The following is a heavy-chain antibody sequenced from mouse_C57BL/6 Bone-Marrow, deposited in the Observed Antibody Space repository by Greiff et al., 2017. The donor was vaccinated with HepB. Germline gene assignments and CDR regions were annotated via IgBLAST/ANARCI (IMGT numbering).Heavy chain of an antibody. CDR1: GFTFSSYA. CDR2: ISDGGSYT. Sequence: EVQGVESVGGLVKPGGSLKLSCAASGFTFSSYAMSWVRQTPEKRLEWVATISDGGSYTYYPDNVKGRFTISRDNAKNNLYLQMSHLKSEDTAMYYCARDLGVLDYWGQGTSVTVSS. J-gene: IGHJ4*01. V-gene: IGHV5-4*01. D-gene: IGHD3-1*01. CDR3: ARDLGVLDY.